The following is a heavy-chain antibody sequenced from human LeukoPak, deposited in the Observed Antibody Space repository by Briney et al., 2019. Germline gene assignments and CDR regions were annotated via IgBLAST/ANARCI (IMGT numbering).Heavy chain of an antibody. D-gene: IGHD3-22*01. CDR2: INHSGST. Sequence: PSETLSLTCAVYGGSFSRYYWSWIRQLPGKGLEWIGEINHSGSTNYNPSLKSRVTISVDTSKNQFSLKLSSVTAADTAVYYCVGYYQYDYWGQGTLVTVSS. CDR3: VGYYQYDY. J-gene: IGHJ4*02. CDR1: GGSFSRYY. V-gene: IGHV4-34*01.